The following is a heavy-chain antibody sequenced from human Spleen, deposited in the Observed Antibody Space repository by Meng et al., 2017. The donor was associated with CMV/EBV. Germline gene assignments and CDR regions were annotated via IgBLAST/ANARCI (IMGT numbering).Heavy chain of an antibody. CDR2: ISWNSGDI. V-gene: IGHV3-9*01. CDR1: GFTIDDYV. J-gene: IGHJ6*02. D-gene: IGHD1-7*01. CDR3: AKDYQLELLGGLDV. Sequence: SLKISCAASGFTIDDYVLYWVRQPPGKGLEWVSGISWNSGDIGYADSVEGRFTISRDNAKNSLYLQMNSLRAEDTALYYCAKDYQLELLGGLDVWGQGTTVTVSS.